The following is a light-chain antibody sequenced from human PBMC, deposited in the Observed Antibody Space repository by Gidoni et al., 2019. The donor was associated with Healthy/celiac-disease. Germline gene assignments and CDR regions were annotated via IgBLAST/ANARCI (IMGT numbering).Light chain of an antibody. CDR3: QQSYSTPAT. CDR2: AAS. CDR1: QSISSY. J-gene: IGKJ2*01. Sequence: DIQMTQSPSSLSASVGDRVTITCRASQSISSYLNWYQQKPGKAPKLLIYAASSLQSGVPSRFNGSGSGTDFTLTISSLPPEDFATYYCQQSYSTPATFGQGTKLEIK. V-gene: IGKV1-39*01.